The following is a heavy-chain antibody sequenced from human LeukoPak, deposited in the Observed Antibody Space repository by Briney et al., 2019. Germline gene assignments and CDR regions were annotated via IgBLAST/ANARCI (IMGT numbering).Heavy chain of an antibody. CDR1: GFAFSNHC. V-gene: IGHV3-74*01. CDR3: ARDEVGAPPIDY. CDR2: INGDGSQS. Sequence: GGSLRLSCEASGFAFSNHCMHWVRQPPGKGLVWVANINGDGSQSGYADSVKGRFTVSRENAKNTLYLHMNTLRAEDTAVYYCARDEVGAPPIDYWGQGALVTVSS. J-gene: IGHJ4*02. D-gene: IGHD1-26*01.